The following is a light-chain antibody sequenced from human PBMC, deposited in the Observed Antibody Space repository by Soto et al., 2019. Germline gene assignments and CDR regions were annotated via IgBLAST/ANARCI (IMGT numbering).Light chain of an antibody. CDR1: SXDVGSYNL. CDR2: EGS. J-gene: IGLJ1*01. CDR3: CSYAGSSTYV. V-gene: IGLV2-23*01. Sequence: QSALTQPASVSGSPGQSITISCTGTSXDVGSYNLVSWYQQHPGKAPKLMIYEGSKRPSGVSNRFSGSKSGNTASLTISGLQAEHEADDYCCSYAGSSTYVLGSGTKVKVL.